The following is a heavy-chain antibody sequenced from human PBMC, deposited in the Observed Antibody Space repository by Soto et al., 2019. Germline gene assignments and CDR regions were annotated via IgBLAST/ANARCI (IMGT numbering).Heavy chain of an antibody. CDR3: ARESEDLTSNFDY. Sequence: GGSLRLSCAASGFTFGGSAMHWVRQASGKGLEWVGHIRSKTNSYATAYAESVKGRFTISRDDSMNTAYLEMNSLRAEDTAVYYCARESEDLTSNFDYWGQGTLVTVSS. J-gene: IGHJ4*02. CDR1: GFTFGGSA. CDR2: IRSKTNSYAT. V-gene: IGHV3-73*01.